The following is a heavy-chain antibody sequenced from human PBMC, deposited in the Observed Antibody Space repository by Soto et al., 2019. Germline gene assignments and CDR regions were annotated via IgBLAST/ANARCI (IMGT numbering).Heavy chain of an antibody. D-gene: IGHD2-2*01. J-gene: IGHJ4*02. CDR2: IYYSGST. Sequence: LSLTCTVSGGSISSSSYYWGWIRQPPGKGLEWIGSIYYSGSTYYNPSLKSRVTISVDTSKNQFSLKLSSVTAADTAVYYCARHGEVPAAPADYCGQGTLVTVSS. CDR1: GGSISSSSYY. V-gene: IGHV4-39*01. CDR3: ARHGEVPAAPADY.